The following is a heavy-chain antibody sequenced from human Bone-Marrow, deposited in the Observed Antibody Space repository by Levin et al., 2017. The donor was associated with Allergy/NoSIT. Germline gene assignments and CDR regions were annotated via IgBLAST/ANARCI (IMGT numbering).Heavy chain of an antibody. V-gene: IGHV1-24*01. CDR2: FDPASGEV. CDR3: TTVTHLTYYYGSGSSDAFNI. J-gene: IGHJ3*02. D-gene: IGHD3-10*01. Sequence: PGGSLRLSCKVSGSTLIELSIHWVRQAPGKGLEWVGGFDPASGEVIHAQKFQGRVTMTEDTSTETAYLDLSSLRSEDTAVYFCTTVTHLTYYYGSGSSDAFNIWGQGTMVTVSS. CDR1: GSTLIELS.